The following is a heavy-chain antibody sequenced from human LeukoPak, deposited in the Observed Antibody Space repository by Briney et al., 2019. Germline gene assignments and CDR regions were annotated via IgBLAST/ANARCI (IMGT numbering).Heavy chain of an antibody. J-gene: IGHJ5*02. V-gene: IGHV1-18*01. D-gene: IGHD1-26*01. CDR2: ISAYNGNT. CDR3: ARGRGGATPAAWFDP. CDR1: GYTFTSYG. Sequence: GASVKVSCKASGYTFTSYGISWVRQAPGQGLEWMGWISAYNGNTNYAQKLQGRVTMTTDTSTSTAYMELRSLRSDDTAVYYCARGRGGATPAAWFDPWGQGTLVTVSS.